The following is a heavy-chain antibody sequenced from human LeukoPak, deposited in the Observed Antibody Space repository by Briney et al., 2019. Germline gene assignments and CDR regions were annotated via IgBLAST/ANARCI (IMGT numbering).Heavy chain of an antibody. D-gene: IGHD2-21*02. Sequence: XMXWVRQXXGXGXEWXXAXSGSGGSTYYADSVKGRFTISRDNSKNTLYLQMNSLRAEDTAVYYCAKATRMVVTATYLYYFDYWGQGTLVTVSS. V-gene: IGHV3-23*01. J-gene: IGHJ4*02. CDR3: AKATRMVVTATYLYYFDY. CDR1: X. CDR2: XSGSGGST.